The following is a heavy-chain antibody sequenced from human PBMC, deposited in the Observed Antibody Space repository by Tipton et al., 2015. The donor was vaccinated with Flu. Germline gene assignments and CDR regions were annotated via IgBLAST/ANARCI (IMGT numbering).Heavy chain of an antibody. D-gene: IGHD3-3*01. Sequence: SLRLSCAASGFTFDDYAMHWVRQAPGKGLEWVSGISSNSASMAYADSVKGRFTISRDNAKNSLYLQMNSLRAEDTAVYYCARDFGAGGSITIFGVVMGIVGAFDIWGQGTMVTVSS. CDR3: ARDFGAGGSITIFGVVMGIVGAFDI. CDR2: ISSNSASM. J-gene: IGHJ3*02. V-gene: IGHV3-9*01. CDR1: GFTFDDYA.